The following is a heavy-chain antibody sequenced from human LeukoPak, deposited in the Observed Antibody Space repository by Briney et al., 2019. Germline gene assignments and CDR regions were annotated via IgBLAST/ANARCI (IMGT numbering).Heavy chain of an antibody. V-gene: IGHV4-59*01. D-gene: IGHD6-19*01. CDR3: ARQSSGWYDWFDP. Sequence: PSETLSLTCTVSGGSISSYYWSWIRQPPGKGLEWIGYIYYSGSTNYNPSLKSRVAISVDTYKNQFSLKLSSVTAADTAVYYCARQSSGWYDWFDPWGQGTLVTVSS. CDR2: IYYSGST. CDR1: GGSISSYY. J-gene: IGHJ5*02.